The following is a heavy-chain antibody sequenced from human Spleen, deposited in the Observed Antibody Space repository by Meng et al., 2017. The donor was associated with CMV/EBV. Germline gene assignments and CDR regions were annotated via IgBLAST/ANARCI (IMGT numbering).Heavy chain of an antibody. CDR1: YG. CDR3: AKGHEYSRNSRWSISVGAPDY. CDR2: IWFDGSNK. D-gene: IGHD2-8*02. Sequence: YGMYWVRQAPGKGLEWVAIIWFDGSNKYYADSVQGRFTISRDNFRSTLYLQMSSLRAEDTAVYYCAKGHEYSRNSRWSISVGAPDYWGQGTLVTVSS. J-gene: IGHJ4*02. V-gene: IGHV3-33*06.